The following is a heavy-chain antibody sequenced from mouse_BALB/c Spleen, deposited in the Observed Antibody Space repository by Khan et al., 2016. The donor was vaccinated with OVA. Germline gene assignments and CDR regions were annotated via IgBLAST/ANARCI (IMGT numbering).Heavy chain of an antibody. J-gene: IGHJ3*01. Sequence: VQLQQSGAELARPGASVKMSCKASGYTFTSYTIHWIKMRPGQGLEWIGYINPNNGYTNYNQKFKDKATLTADKSSTTAYMQLSSLTSDDSAVYNGVGDGAYYRNDGWFAYWGLGTLVTVSA. CDR1: GYTFTSYT. CDR3: VGDGAYYRNDGWFAY. D-gene: IGHD2-14*01. V-gene: IGHV1-4*01. CDR2: INPNNGYT.